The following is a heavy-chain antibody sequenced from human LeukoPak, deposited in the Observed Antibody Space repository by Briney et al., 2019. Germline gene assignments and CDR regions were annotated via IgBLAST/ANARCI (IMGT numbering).Heavy chain of an antibody. V-gene: IGHV3-30*04. CDR3: ARDVRYYFDY. CDR2: ISYDGSNK. Sequence: PGGSLRLSCAASGFTFSSYAMHWVRQAPGKGLEWVAVISYDGSNKYYADSVKGRFTISRDNSKNTLYPQMNSLRAEDTAVYYCARDVRYYFDYWGQGTLVTVSS. J-gene: IGHJ4*02. CDR1: GFTFSSYA.